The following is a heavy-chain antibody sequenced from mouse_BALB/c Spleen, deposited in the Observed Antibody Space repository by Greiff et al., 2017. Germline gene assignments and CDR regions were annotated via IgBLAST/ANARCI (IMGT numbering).Heavy chain of an antibody. D-gene: IGHD2-14*01. J-gene: IGHJ1*01. CDR1: GYSITSDYA. CDR3: ARGTEGYFDV. V-gene: IGHV3-2*02. Sequence: EVQLQESGPGLVKPSQSLSLTCTVTGYSITSDYAWNWIRQFPGNKLEWMGYISYSGSTSYNPSLKSRISITRDTSKNQFFLQLNSVTTEDTATYYCARGTEGYFDVWGAGTTVTVSS. CDR2: ISYSGST.